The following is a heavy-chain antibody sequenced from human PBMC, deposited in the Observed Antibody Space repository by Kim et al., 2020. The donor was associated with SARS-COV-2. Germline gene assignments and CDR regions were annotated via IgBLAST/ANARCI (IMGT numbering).Heavy chain of an antibody. D-gene: IGHD6-13*01. J-gene: IGHJ4*02. CDR3: AFPYSSPFDY. CDR2: ISYDGSNK. CDR1: GFTFSSYG. Sequence: GGSLRLSCAASGFTFSSYGMHWVRQAPGKGLEWVAVISYDGSNKYYADSVKGRFTISRDNSKNTLYLQMNSLRAEDTAVYYCAFPYSSPFDYWGQGTLVTVSS. V-gene: IGHV3-30*03.